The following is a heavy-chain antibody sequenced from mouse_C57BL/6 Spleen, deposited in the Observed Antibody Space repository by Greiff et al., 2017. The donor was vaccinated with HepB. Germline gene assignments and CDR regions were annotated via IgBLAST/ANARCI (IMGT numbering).Heavy chain of an antibody. CDR3: ARYQSITTVVATDY. CDR1: GYTFTSSW. V-gene: IGHV1-64*01. Sequence: QVQLQQPGAELVKPGASVKLSCKASGYTFTSSWMHWVKQRPGQGLEWIGMIHPNSGSTNYNEKFKSKATLTVDKSSSTAYMQLSSLPSEDSAVYYCARYQSITTVVATDYWGQGTTLTVSS. J-gene: IGHJ2*01. CDR2: IHPNSGST. D-gene: IGHD1-1*01.